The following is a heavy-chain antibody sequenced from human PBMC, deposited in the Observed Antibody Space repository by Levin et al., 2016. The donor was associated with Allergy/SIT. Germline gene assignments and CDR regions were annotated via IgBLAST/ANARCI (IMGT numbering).Heavy chain of an antibody. D-gene: IGHD4-17*01. CDR3: SKGDGYGDQLVDY. CDR2: ISSTGATI. Sequence: WIRQPPGKGLEWLSYISSTGATIYYADSVKGRFTISRDNTKNSLFLQMNSLRAEDTAIYYCSKGDGYGDQLVDYWGQGTLVTVSS. J-gene: IGHJ4*02. V-gene: IGHV3-48*03.